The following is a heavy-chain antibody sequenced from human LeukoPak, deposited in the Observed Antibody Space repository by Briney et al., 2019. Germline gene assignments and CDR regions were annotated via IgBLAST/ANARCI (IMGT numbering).Heavy chain of an antibody. CDR1: GFTFSSYG. Sequence: HPGRSLRLSCAASGFTFSSYGMHWVRQAPGKGLEWVAVISYDGNNRYSADSVKGRFTISRDNSKNTLYLQMNSLRAEDTAVYYCAKDQDIAAADYYFDYWGQGTLVTVSS. J-gene: IGHJ4*02. V-gene: IGHV3-30*18. CDR3: AKDQDIAAADYYFDY. D-gene: IGHD6-13*01. CDR2: ISYDGNNR.